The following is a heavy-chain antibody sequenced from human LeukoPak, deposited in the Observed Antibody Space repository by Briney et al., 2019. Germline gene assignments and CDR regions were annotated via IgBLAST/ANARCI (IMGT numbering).Heavy chain of an antibody. J-gene: IGHJ6*02. CDR1: GGSFSGYY. Sequence: PSETLSLTCAVYGGSFSGYYWSWIRQPPGKGLEWIGEINHSGSTNYNPSLKSRVTISVDTSKNQSSLKLSSVTAADTAVYYCARVTPAYYYGMDVWGQGTTATVSS. CDR2: INHSGST. CDR3: ARVTPAYYYGMDV. D-gene: IGHD4-23*01. V-gene: IGHV4-34*01.